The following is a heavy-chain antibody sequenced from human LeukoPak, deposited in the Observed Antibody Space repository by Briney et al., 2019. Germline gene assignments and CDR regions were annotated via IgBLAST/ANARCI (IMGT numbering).Heavy chain of an antibody. D-gene: IGHD2-2*01. CDR1: GFTFSSYG. V-gene: IGHV3-30*03. CDR2: ISYDGSNK. Sequence: GGSLRLSCAASGFTFSSYGMHWVRQAPGKGLEWVAVISYDGSNKYYADSVKGRFTISRDNAKNSLYLQMNSLRAEDTAVYYCARDPHIVVVPAANGGNYWGQGTLVTVSS. CDR3: ARDPHIVVVPAANGGNY. J-gene: IGHJ4*02.